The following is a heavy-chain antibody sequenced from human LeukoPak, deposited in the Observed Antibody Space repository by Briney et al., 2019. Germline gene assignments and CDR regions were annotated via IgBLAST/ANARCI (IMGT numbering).Heavy chain of an antibody. J-gene: IGHJ4*02. V-gene: IGHV3-15*01. Sequence: GGSLRLSCAASGFTFSNAWMSWVRQAPGKGLEWVGRIKSKTDGGTTDYAAPVKGRFTISRDDSKNTLYLQMNSLKTEDTAVYYCTTDVPYSSGWYVLWGQGTLATVSS. D-gene: IGHD6-19*01. CDR2: IKSKTDGGTT. CDR3: TTDVPYSSGWYVL. CDR1: GFTFSNAW.